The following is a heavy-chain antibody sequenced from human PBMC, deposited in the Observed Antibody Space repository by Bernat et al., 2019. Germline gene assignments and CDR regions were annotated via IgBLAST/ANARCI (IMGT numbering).Heavy chain of an antibody. V-gene: IGHV3-48*01. J-gene: IGHJ4*02. D-gene: IGHD5-18*01. CDR2: ISSSSSTI. Sequence: EVQLVESGGDLVQPGGSLRLSCAASGFTFSSYSMNWVRQAPGKGLEWVSYISSSSSTIYYADSVKGRFTISRDNAKNSLYLQMNSLRAEDTAVYYCARGKDTAMGAPFDYWGQGTLVTVSS. CDR3: ARGKDTAMGAPFDY. CDR1: GFTFSSYS.